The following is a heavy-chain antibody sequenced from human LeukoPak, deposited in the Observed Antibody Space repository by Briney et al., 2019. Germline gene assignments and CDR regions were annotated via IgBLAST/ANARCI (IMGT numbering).Heavy chain of an antibody. D-gene: IGHD2-15*01. CDR3: ERRGPIGYCSGGSCQYYFDY. CDR1: GGSISSRSYY. V-gene: IGHV4-39*01. Sequence: SETLSLTCTVSGGSISSRSYYWGWIRQPPGKGLEWIGSIYYSGSTYYNPSLKSRVTISVDTSKNQFSLKLSSVTAADTAVYYCERRGPIGYCSGGSCQYYFDYWGQGTLVTVSS. J-gene: IGHJ4*02. CDR2: IYYSGST.